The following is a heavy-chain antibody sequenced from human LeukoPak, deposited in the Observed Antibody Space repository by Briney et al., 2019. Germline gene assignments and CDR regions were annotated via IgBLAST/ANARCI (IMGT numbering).Heavy chain of an antibody. Sequence: ASMKVSCKASGYTFPGYYMHWVRQAPGQGLEWMGWINPDSGGTNYAQKFQGRVTMTRDTSISTAYMELSRLRSDDTAVYYCAREHSSSSGKVFDYWGQGTLVTVSS. V-gene: IGHV1-2*02. CDR3: AREHSSSSGKVFDY. CDR1: GYTFPGYY. CDR2: INPDSGGT. D-gene: IGHD6-6*01. J-gene: IGHJ4*02.